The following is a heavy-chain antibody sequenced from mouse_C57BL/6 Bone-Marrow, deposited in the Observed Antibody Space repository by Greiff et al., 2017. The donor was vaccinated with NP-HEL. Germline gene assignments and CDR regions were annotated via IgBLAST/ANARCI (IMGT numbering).Heavy chain of an antibody. CDR2: IWRGGST. CDR1: GFSLTSSG. V-gene: IGHV2-5*01. J-gene: IGHJ4*01. CDR3: AKGPRKSYSAMDN. Sequence: VQLQQSGPGLVQPSQSLSITCTASGFSLTSSGVHWVRQTPGKGLEWLGVIWRGGSTDDNAAFMSRLSLTKAHPKSQVFFKLNSLRADDTAIYYCAKGPRKSYSAMDNWGQGTSVTVTA.